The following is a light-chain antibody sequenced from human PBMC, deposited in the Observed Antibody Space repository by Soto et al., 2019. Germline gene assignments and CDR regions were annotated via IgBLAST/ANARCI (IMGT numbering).Light chain of an antibody. CDR1: QGISKY. Sequence: DIQMTQSPSSLSASVGDRVTITCRASQGISKYLAWYQQKPGKVPTLLIYAASTLQSGVPSRFSGSGSGTHFTLTISSLQPEDVATSYCQKYNSAPQTFGQGTKVEIK. J-gene: IGKJ1*01. CDR2: AAS. CDR3: QKYNSAPQT. V-gene: IGKV1-27*01.